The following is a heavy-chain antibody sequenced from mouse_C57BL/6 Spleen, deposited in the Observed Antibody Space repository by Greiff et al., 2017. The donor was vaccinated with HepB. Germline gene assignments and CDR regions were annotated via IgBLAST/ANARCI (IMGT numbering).Heavy chain of an antibody. CDR2: IYPGSGST. CDR1: GYTFTSYW. J-gene: IGHJ4*01. CDR3: ARHPYYGSSYVKAMDY. D-gene: IGHD1-1*01. V-gene: IGHV1-55*01. Sequence: QVQLQQPGAELVKPGASVKMSCKASGYTFTSYWITWVKQRPGQGLAWIGDIYPGSGSTNYNEKLKSKATLTVDTSSSTAYMQLSSLTSEDSAVYYCARHPYYGSSYVKAMDYWGQGTSVTVSS.